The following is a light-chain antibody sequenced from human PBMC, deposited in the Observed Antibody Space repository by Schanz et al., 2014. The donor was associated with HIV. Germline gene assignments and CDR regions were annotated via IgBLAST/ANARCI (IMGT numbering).Light chain of an antibody. Sequence: QSALTQPAFVSGSPGQSITIPCTGTSSDVGGYNYVAWYQQHPGKAPKLMIYDVNKRPSGVPDRFSGFKSGDTASLTVSGLQAEDEADYYCSSYTGSNQGVFGGGTKLTVL. V-gene: IGLV2-8*01. CDR3: SSYTGSNQGV. J-gene: IGLJ3*02. CDR2: DVN. CDR1: SSDVGGYNY.